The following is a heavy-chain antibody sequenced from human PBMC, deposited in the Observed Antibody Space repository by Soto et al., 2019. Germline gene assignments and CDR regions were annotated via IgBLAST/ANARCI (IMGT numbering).Heavy chain of an antibody. J-gene: IGHJ4*02. CDR1: GFSLSTSGVG. CDR3: AHTTYYDFWSGYWGFDY. V-gene: IGHV2-5*01. CDR2: IYWNDDK. Sequence: QITLKESGPTLVKPTQTLTLTCTFSGFSLSTSGVGVGWIRQPPGKALEWLALIYWNDDKRYSPSLKSRLTITKDTSKNQVVLTMTNMDPVDTATYYCAHTTYYDFWSGYWGFDYWGQGTLVTVSS. D-gene: IGHD3-3*01.